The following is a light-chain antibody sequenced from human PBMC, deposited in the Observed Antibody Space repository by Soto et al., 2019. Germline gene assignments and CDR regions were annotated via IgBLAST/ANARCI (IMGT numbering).Light chain of an antibody. CDR3: SSYVGTTSYV. V-gene: IGLV2-8*01. CDR2: EVY. J-gene: IGLJ1*01. Sequence: QSVLTQPPSASGSPGQSVTISCTGTSSDVGGYNYVSWYQHHPGKAPKLIIYEVYKRPSGVPDRFSGSKSGNTAALTVSGLQAEDEADYYCSSYVGTTSYVFGTGTKVTVL. CDR1: SSDVGGYNY.